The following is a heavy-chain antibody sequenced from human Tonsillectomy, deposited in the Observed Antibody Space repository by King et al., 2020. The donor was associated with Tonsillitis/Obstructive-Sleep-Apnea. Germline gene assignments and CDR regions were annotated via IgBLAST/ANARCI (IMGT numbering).Heavy chain of an antibody. Sequence: VQLVESGGGLVQPGGSLRLSCAASGFTFSKYWMSWVRQAPGKGLEWVANIKQDGSEKYYVASVKGRFTISRDNAKNSLYLQMTSLKAEDTAVYYCARADDDYGDVEYYFDYWGQGTLVTVSS. CDR3: ARADDDYGDVEYYFDY. V-gene: IGHV3-7*03. D-gene: IGHD4-17*01. J-gene: IGHJ4*02. CDR1: GFTFSKYW. CDR2: IKQDGSEK.